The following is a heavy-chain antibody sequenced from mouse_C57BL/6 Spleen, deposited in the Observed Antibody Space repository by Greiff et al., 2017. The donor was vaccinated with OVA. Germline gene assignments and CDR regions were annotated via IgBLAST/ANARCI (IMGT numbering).Heavy chain of an antibody. CDR2: ISYDGSN. J-gene: IGHJ3*01. V-gene: IGHV3-6*01. CDR1: GYSITSGYY. CDR3: ARDHYGPLAY. D-gene: IGHD1-1*01. Sequence: DVKLQESGPGLVKPSQSLSLTCSVTGYSITSGYYWNWIRQFPGNKLEWMGYISYDGSNNYNPSLKNRISITRDTSKNQFFLKLNSVTTEDTATYYCARDHYGPLAYWGQGTLVTVSA.